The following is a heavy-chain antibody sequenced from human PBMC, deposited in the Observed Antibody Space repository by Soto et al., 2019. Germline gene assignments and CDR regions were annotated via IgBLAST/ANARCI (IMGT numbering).Heavy chain of an antibody. CDR3: ARSIRFLEWLSESYYYYMDV. CDR2: INAGNGNT. Sequence: ASVKVSCKASGYTFTSYAMHWVRQAPGQRLEWMGWINAGNGNTKYSRKFQGRVTITRDTSASTAYMELSSLRSEDTAVYYCARSIRFLEWLSESYYYYMDVWGKGTTVTVSS. V-gene: IGHV1-3*01. D-gene: IGHD3-3*01. J-gene: IGHJ6*03. CDR1: GYTFTSYA.